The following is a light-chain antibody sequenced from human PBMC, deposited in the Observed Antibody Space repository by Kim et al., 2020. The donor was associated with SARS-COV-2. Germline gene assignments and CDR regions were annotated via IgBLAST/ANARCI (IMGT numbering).Light chain of an antibody. CDR1: QTVNSMY. Sequence: PGERATLSCRASQTVNSMYLAWYQQKPAQSPSLLIYSTSKRATDIPDRFSGSGSGTDFTLTISRLEPEDFAVYYCQQYGSSPPYSFGQGTKVDIK. CDR2: STS. CDR3: QQYGSSPPYS. J-gene: IGKJ2*03. V-gene: IGKV3-20*01.